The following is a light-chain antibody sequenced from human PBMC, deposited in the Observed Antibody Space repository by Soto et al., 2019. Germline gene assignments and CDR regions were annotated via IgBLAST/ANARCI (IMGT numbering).Light chain of an antibody. CDR1: QSISSW. CDR3: QQYISYSYA. V-gene: IGKV1-5*03. Sequence: DIQMTQSPSTLSASVGDRVTITCRASQSISSWLAWYQQKPGKAPKLLIYKASSVESGVPSRFSGSGSGTEFTLTISCLQPDDFATYYCQQYISYSYALGQGTKLEIK. J-gene: IGKJ2*01. CDR2: KAS.